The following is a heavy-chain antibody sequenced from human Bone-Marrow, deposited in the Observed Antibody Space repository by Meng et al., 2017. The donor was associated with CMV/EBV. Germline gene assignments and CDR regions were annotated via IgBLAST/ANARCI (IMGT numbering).Heavy chain of an antibody. CDR1: GYTFTSYD. CDR3: ARGRRGLQLGTGYYFDY. V-gene: IGHV1-8*01. J-gene: IGHJ4*02. CDR2: MNPNSGNT. Sequence: ASVKVSCKASGYTFTSYDINWVRQATGQGLEWMGWMNPNSGNTGYAQKFQGRVTMTRNTSISTDYMELSSLRSEDTAVYYCARGRRGLQLGTGYYFDYWGQGTLVTGSS. D-gene: IGHD5-24*01.